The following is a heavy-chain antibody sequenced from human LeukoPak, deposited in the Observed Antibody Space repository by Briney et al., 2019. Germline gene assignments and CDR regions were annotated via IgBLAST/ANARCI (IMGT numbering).Heavy chain of an antibody. CDR3: ARIVVPAAIDAFDI. D-gene: IGHD2-2*02. CDR1: GFTFSSYS. Sequence: GGSLRLSFAASGFTFSSYSMNWVRQAPGKGLEWVSSISYSSSYIYYADSVKGRFTISRDNAKNSLYLQVNSLRAEDTAVYYCARIVVPAAIDAFDIWGQGTMVTVSS. J-gene: IGHJ3*02. CDR2: ISYSSSYI. V-gene: IGHV3-21*01.